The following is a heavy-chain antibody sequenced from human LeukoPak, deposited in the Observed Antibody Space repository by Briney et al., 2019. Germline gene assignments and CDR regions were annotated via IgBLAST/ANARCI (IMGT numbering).Heavy chain of an antibody. J-gene: IGHJ4*02. V-gene: IGHV3-30*02. CDR3: ANLLRWEPY. D-gene: IGHD4-23*01. CDR1: GFTFSNYG. Sequence: GGSLRLSCAASGFTFSNYGMYWVRQAPGKGLDWVAFIRFDGSNKYYADSVKGRFTISRDNSKNTLYLQMNSLRAEDTAVYYCANLLRWEPYWGQGTLVTVSS. CDR2: IRFDGSNK.